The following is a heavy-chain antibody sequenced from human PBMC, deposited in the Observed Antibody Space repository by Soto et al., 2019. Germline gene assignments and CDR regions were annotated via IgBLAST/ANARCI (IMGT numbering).Heavy chain of an antibody. Sequence: LLQLSETLSLTCTVSGGSISSYYWSWIRQPPGKGLEWIGYIYYSGSTNYNPSLKSRVTISVDTSKNQFSLKLSSVTAADTAVYYCARGSSSWYYFDYWGQGTLVTVSS. CDR3: ARGSSSWYYFDY. CDR2: IYYSGST. CDR1: GGSISSYY. D-gene: IGHD6-13*01. J-gene: IGHJ4*02. V-gene: IGHV4-59*01.